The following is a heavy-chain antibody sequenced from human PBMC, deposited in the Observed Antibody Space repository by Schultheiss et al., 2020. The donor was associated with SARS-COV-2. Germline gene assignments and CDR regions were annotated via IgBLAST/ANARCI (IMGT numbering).Heavy chain of an antibody. Sequence: GGSLRLSCAASGFTFSSYEMNWVRQAPGKGLEWVSYISSSSSTIYYADSVKGRFTISRDNAKNSLYLQMNSLRDEDTAVYYCARGTPYSSGWCFDYWGQGTLVTVSS. CDR3: ARGTPYSSGWCFDY. D-gene: IGHD6-19*01. CDR2: ISSSSSTI. CDR1: GFTFSSYE. V-gene: IGHV3-48*02. J-gene: IGHJ4*02.